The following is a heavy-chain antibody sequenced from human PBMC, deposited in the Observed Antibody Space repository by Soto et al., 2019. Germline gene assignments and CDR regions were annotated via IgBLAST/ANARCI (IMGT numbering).Heavy chain of an antibody. V-gene: IGHV4-39*01. CDR2: INYSGTT. CDR3: ARLIHCFPTSCYIDY. Sequence: SETLSLTCTVSGGSISTSTFFWTWIRQPPGKGPEWMGSINYSGTTYYTSSLRSRMTISVDMSKNQFSLKMSSVTAADTAVYYCARLIHCFPTSCYIDYRGQGILVTVSS. J-gene: IGHJ4*02. CDR1: GGSISTSTFF. D-gene: IGHD2-2*02.